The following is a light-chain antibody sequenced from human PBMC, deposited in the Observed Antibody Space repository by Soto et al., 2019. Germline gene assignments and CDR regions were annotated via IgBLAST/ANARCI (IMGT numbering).Light chain of an antibody. Sequence: DIQMTQSPSSLSASVGDRVTITCRASQSISSYLNWYQQKPGKAPKLLIYGASSLQSGVPSRFSGSGSGTDFTLTISSLQPEDFATYSCQQSYSTPRTFGQGTKGEIK. CDR1: QSISSY. CDR2: GAS. V-gene: IGKV1-39*01. CDR3: QQSYSTPRT. J-gene: IGKJ1*01.